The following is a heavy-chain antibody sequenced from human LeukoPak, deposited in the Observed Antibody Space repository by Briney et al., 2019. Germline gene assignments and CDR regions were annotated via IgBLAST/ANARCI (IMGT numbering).Heavy chain of an antibody. J-gene: IGHJ1*01. Sequence: GGSLRLSCAASGFRFSSYAMSWVRQAPGKGLEWVSTITAGGDGTYYAGSVKGRITISRDNSKSTVYLQMNGLRADDTAVYYCVKDRWSGFRALEHWGRGTLVTASS. CDR1: GFRFSSYA. D-gene: IGHD3-3*01. V-gene: IGHV3-23*01. CDR2: ITAGGDGT. CDR3: VKDRWSGFRALEH.